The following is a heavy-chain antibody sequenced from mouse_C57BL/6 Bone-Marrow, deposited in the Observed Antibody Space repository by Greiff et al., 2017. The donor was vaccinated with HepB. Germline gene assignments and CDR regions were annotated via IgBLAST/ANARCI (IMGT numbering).Heavy chain of an antibody. CDR1: GYTFTSYW. Sequence: VQLQQPGAELVRPGSSVKLSCKASGYTFTSYWMDWVKQRPGQGLEWIGNIYPSDSETHYNQKFKDKATLTVDKSSSTAYMQLSSLTSEDSAVYYCARITTVPSFAYWGQGTLVTVSA. D-gene: IGHD1-1*01. CDR2: IYPSDSET. V-gene: IGHV1-61*01. CDR3: ARITTVPSFAY. J-gene: IGHJ3*01.